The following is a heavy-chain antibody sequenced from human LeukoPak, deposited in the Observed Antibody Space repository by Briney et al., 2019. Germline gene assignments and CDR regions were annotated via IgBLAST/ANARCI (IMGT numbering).Heavy chain of an antibody. CDR1: GGSISGDGYY. CDR2: IYYSGST. J-gene: IGHJ4*02. V-gene: IGHV4-31*03. Sequence: SETLSLTCTVSGGSISGDGYYWSWIRQHPGKGLEWIGYIYYSGSTYYNPSRKSRVTISVDTSKNQFTLKLISVTAADTAVYYCARGVDDILAGYYRCYFDYWGQGTLVTVSS. CDR3: ARGVDDILAGYYRCYFDY. D-gene: IGHD3-9*01.